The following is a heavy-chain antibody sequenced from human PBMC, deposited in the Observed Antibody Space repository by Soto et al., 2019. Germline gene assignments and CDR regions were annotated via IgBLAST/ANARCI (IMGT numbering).Heavy chain of an antibody. D-gene: IGHD3-10*01. V-gene: IGHV1-69*01. CDR2: IIPMYGPA. Sequence: QVPLVQSGAEVKKPGSSVTVSCKASGGTFSSYAIHWVRQAPGQGLEWMGGIIPMYGPAKYAQRFQGSVTITADESTTTVYMELTSLTSQGTSVYYCARVSSMVRGVIDNWFDPWGHGTLVTVSS. J-gene: IGHJ5*02. CDR3: ARVSSMVRGVIDNWFDP. CDR1: GGTFSSYA.